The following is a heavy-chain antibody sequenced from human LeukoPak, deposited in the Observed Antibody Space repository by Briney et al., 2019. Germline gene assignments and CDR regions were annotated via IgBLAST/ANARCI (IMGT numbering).Heavy chain of an antibody. V-gene: IGHV4-59*11. Sequence: PSETLSLTCTVSGGSISSHYWSWIRQPPGKGLEWIGYIYYSGSANYSPSLKSRVTISVDTSKNQFSLKLSSVTAADTAVYYCARGGYDRRYSWFDPWGQGTLVTVSS. D-gene: IGHD3-22*01. J-gene: IGHJ5*02. CDR1: GGSISSHY. CDR3: ARGGYDRRYSWFDP. CDR2: IYYSGSA.